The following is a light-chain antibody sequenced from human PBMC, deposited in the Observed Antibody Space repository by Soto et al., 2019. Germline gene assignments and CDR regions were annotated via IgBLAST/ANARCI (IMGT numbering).Light chain of an antibody. CDR1: TGAVTTGHY. J-gene: IGLJ1*01. Sequence: QAVVTQEPSLTVAPGGTVTLTCGSSTGAVTTGHYPYWFQLKPGQVPRPLIYDTSNKFYWTPVRFSGSPLGGKAALTLSGAHPADEADYYCVLSYRGDYVVGPWTQVTVL. CDR2: DTS. CDR3: VLSYRGDYV. V-gene: IGLV7-46*01.